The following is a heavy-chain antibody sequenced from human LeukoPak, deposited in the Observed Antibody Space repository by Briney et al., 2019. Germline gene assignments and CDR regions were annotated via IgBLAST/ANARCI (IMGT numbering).Heavy chain of an antibody. V-gene: IGHV1-24*01. CDR2: FDPDDGET. CDR1: GYTLTELS. D-gene: IGHD3-10*01. J-gene: IGHJ2*01. CDR3: ARGRETYYYGSGSYPNHWYFDL. Sequence: ASVKVSCKVSGYTLTELSMHWVRQAPGKGLEWMGGFDPDDGETIYAQKFQGRVTMTEDTSTDTAYMELSSLRSEDTAVYYCARGRETYYYGSGSYPNHWYFDLWGRGTLVTVSS.